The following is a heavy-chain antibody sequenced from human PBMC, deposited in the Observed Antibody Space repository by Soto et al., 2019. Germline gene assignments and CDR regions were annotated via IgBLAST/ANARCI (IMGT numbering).Heavy chain of an antibody. CDR1: GGSFSGYY. V-gene: IGHV4-34*01. CDR3: ARGPRTGNGNWFDP. Sequence: TLSLTCAVYGGSFSGYYWSWIRQPPGKGLEWIGEINHSGSTNYNPSLKSRVTISVDTSKNQFSLKLSSVTAADTAVYYCARGPRTGNGNWFDPWGQGTLVTVSS. D-gene: IGHD1-1*01. CDR2: INHSGST. J-gene: IGHJ5*02.